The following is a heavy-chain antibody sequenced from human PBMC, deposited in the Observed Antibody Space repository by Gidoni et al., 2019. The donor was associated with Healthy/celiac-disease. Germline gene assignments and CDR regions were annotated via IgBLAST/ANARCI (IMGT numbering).Heavy chain of an antibody. CDR2: ISAYNGNT. J-gene: IGHJ4*02. V-gene: IGHV1-18*01. Sequence: QVQLVQSGAEVKKPGASVKVACKASGYTFTSYIISWVRQAPGQGLEWMGWISAYNGNTNYAQNLQGRVTMTIDTSTSTAYMELRSLRSDDTAVYYCARADYYDSSGYSPGPHYFDYWGQGTLVTVSS. CDR1: GYTFTSYI. CDR3: ARADYYDSSGYSPGPHYFDY. D-gene: IGHD3-22*01.